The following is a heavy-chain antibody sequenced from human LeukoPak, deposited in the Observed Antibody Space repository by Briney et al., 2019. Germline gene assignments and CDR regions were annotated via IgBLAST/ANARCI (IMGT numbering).Heavy chain of an antibody. Sequence: SETLSLTCTVSGGSISSGSYYWSWIRQPAGKGLEWIGRIYTSGSTNYNPSLKSRVTILVDTSKNQFSLKLSSVTAADTAVYYCARETWLVQYYFDYWGQGTLVTVSS. D-gene: IGHD6-19*01. J-gene: IGHJ4*02. CDR2: IYTSGST. V-gene: IGHV4-61*02. CDR1: GGSISSGSYY. CDR3: ARETWLVQYYFDY.